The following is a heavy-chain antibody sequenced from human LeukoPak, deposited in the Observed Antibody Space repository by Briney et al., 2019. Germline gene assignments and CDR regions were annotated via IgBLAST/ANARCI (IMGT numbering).Heavy chain of an antibody. J-gene: IGHJ3*01. CDR1: GFTFGDYA. CDR2: ISGSASSVSST. Sequence: PGGSLRLSCTASGFTFGDYAMNWFRQAPGKGLEWVSAISGSASSVSSTYYADSVKGRFTISRDNSKNTLYLQMNSLGADDTAVYYCAMKAVPRPRLYDAFDFWGQGTVVTVSS. D-gene: IGHD2-2*02. CDR3: AMKAVPRPRLYDAFDF. V-gene: IGHV3-23*01.